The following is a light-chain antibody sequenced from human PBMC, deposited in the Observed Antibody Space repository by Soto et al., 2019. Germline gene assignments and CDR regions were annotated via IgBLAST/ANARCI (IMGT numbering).Light chain of an antibody. CDR2: AAS. V-gene: IGKV1-39*01. Sequence: DIQMTQSPSSLASSVGDRVTITCRASQSVGSLLNWFQQKPGKAPKLLIYAASTLQSGAPSRFSGSGAGTDCTLIISSLQPEDFATYYCQQSSSLPYTFGQGTKVEI. CDR3: QQSSSLPYT. CDR1: QSVGSL. J-gene: IGKJ2*01.